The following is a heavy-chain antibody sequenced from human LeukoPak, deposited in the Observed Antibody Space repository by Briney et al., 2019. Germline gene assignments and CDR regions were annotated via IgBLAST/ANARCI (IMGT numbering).Heavy chain of an antibody. CDR2: IYPGDSDT. D-gene: IGHD6-19*01. J-gene: IGHJ3*02. CDR1: GYSFSTYW. V-gene: IGHV5-51*01. CDR3: ARRGYRSGANAFGI. Sequence: GESLKISGKGFGYSFSTYWIGWVRQMPGKGLEWMDIIYPGDSDTRYSPSFQGQVTISADKSITTAYLQWSSLKASDTAMYYCARRGYRSGANAFGIWGQGTVVTVSS.